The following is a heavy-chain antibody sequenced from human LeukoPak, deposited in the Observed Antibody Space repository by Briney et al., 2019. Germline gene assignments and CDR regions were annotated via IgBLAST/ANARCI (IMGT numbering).Heavy chain of an antibody. CDR2: ISGSDGST. CDR1: GFTFSSYA. CDR3: AKSKVVAATMGRFDY. D-gene: IGHD2-15*01. Sequence: PGGSLRLSCAAPGFTFSSYAMNWVRQAPGKGLEWVSAISGSDGSTHYADSVKGRFTISRDNPKNTLYLQMNSLRAEDTAVYYCAKSKVVAATMGRFDYWGQGTLVTVSS. V-gene: IGHV3-23*01. J-gene: IGHJ4*02.